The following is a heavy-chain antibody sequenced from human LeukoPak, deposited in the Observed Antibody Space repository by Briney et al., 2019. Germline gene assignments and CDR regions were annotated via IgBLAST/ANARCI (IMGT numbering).Heavy chain of an antibody. V-gene: IGHV3-53*01. D-gene: IGHD3-16*01. J-gene: IGHJ4*02. CDR1: GFTVSSNS. Sequence: QAGGSPRLSCTVSGFTVSSNSMSWVRQAPGKGLEWVSFIYSAGSTHYSDSVKGRFTISIDNSRNTLYLQMDSLRAEDTAVYYCARRAGAYTHPYDYWAREPWSPSP. CDR3: ARRAGAYTHPYDY. CDR2: IYSAGST.